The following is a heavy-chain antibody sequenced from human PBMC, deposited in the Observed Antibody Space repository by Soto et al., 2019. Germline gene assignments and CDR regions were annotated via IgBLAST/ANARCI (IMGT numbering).Heavy chain of an antibody. Sequence: QVQLQESGPGLVKPSQTLSLTCTVSGGSISSGGYYWSWIRQHPGKGLEWIGYIYYSGSTYYNPSLKSRVTISVDTSKNQFSLELSSVTAADTAVDYCARGLTSSGIFDYCGQGTLVTVSS. V-gene: IGHV4-31*03. CDR3: ARGLTSSGIFDY. J-gene: IGHJ4*02. D-gene: IGHD2-2*01. CDR2: IYYSGST. CDR1: GGSISSGGYY.